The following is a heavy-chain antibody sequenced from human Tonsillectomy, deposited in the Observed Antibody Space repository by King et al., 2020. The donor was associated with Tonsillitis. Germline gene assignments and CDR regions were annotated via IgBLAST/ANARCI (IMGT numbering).Heavy chain of an antibody. CDR3: AREKEDYDVMTGSYNFFDT. CDR2: INPNTGGT. CDR1: GYTFSDYY. J-gene: IGHJ5*02. D-gene: IGHD3-9*01. V-gene: IGHV1-2*02. Sequence: QLVQSGAEVKKPGASVKVSCKASGYTFSDYYLQWVRQAPGQGLEWMGWINPNTGGTKSAQKFQGRVTLTRDTSISTAYMELSSLRSDDTALYFCAREKEDYDVMTGSYNFFDTWGQGTLVTVSS.